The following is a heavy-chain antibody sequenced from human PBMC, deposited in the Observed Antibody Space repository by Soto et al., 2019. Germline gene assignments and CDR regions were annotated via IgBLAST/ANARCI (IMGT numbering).Heavy chain of an antibody. Sequence: ASVKVSCKASGYTFTSYAMHWVRQAPGQRLEWMGWINAGNGNTKYSQKFQGRVTITRDTSASTAYMELSSLRSEDTAVYYCARDTGIAVAGNWFDPWGQGTLVTVS. CDR2: INAGNGNT. D-gene: IGHD6-19*01. CDR3: ARDTGIAVAGNWFDP. CDR1: GYTFTSYA. J-gene: IGHJ5*02. V-gene: IGHV1-3*01.